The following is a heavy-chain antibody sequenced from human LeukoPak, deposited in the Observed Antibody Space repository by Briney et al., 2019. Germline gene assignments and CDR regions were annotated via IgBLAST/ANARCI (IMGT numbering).Heavy chain of an antibody. Sequence: ASVKVSCKVSGYTLTELSMHWVRRAPGKGLGWMGVINPSGGSTSYPQKFQGRVTMTRDTSTSTVYMELSSLRSEDTAVYYCARDGHSSGRKPYYYYMDVWGKGTTVTISS. CDR3: ARDGHSSGRKPYYYYMDV. J-gene: IGHJ6*03. CDR1: GYTLTELS. CDR2: INPSGGST. D-gene: IGHD3-22*01. V-gene: IGHV1-46*01.